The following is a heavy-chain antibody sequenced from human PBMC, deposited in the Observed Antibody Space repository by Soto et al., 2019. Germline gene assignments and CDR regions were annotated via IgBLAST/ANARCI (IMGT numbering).Heavy chain of an antibody. V-gene: IGHV3-33*01. Sequence: GGSLRLSCAASGFTFSSYGMHWVRQAPGKGLEWVAVICYDRSNKYYADSVKGRFTISRDNAKNTLYLQMNSLRAEDTAVYYCARVQVVVSGMDVWGQGTTVTVSS. J-gene: IGHJ6*02. CDR2: ICYDRSNK. CDR1: GFTFSSYG. CDR3: ARVQVVVSGMDV. D-gene: IGHD2-15*01.